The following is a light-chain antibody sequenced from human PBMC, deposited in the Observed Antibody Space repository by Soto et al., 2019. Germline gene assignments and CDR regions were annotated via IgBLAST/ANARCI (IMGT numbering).Light chain of an antibody. V-gene: IGKV3-20*01. J-gene: IGKJ4*01. CDR2: TAS. Sequence: EIVLTQSPGTLSLSPGERATLSCRASQSVGNNYLAWYQQKAGQPPRLLIHTASSRATGIPDRFSGSGSGTDFTLTISRLEPDDFAVYYCHQHAYSPLTFGGGTQVEIK. CDR1: QSVGNNY. CDR3: HQHAYSPLT.